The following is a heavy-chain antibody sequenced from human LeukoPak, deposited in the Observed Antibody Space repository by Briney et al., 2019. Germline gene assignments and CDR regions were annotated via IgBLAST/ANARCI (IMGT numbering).Heavy chain of an antibody. CDR1: GYTFSSLA. D-gene: IGHD4-17*01. CDR2: ITIPHGPT. V-gene: IGHV3-23*01. CDR3: TTDPNGDYVGAFDP. Sequence: PGGSLRLSCAASGYTFSSLAMTWVPQAPGRGLEWVSSITIPHGPTYNTAPVKGRFTMPSDNSPNTLYLQMNSLRAEDTAVYYCTTDPNGDYVGAFDPWGQGTLVTVSS. J-gene: IGHJ5*02.